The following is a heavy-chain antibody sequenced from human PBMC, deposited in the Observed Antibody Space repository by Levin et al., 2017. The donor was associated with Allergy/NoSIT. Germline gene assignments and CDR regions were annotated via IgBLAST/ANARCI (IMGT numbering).Heavy chain of an antibody. J-gene: IGHJ5*02. CDR2: IIPIFGTA. D-gene: IGHD4-17*01. V-gene: IGHV1-69*13. CDR3: ARDPTSDDYGDTLNWFDP. CDR1: GGTFSSYA. Sequence: SVKVSCKASGGTFSSYAISWVRQAPGQGLEWMGGIIPIFGTANYAQKFQGRVTITADESTSTAYMELSSLRSEDTAVYYCARDPTSDDYGDTLNWFDPWGQGTLVTVSS.